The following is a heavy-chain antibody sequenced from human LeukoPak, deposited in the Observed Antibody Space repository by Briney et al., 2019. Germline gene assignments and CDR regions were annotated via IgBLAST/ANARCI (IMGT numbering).Heavy chain of an antibody. Sequence: SETLSLTCTVSGGSISSYYWSWIRQPPGKGLEWIGYIYYSGSTNYNPSLKSRVTISVDTSKNQFSLRLSSVTAADTAVYYGARGVPYCSSTSCYGFDPWGQGTLVTVSS. V-gene: IGHV4-59*01. CDR1: GGSISSYY. J-gene: IGHJ5*02. CDR3: ARGVPYCSSTSCYGFDP. CDR2: IYYSGST. D-gene: IGHD2-2*01.